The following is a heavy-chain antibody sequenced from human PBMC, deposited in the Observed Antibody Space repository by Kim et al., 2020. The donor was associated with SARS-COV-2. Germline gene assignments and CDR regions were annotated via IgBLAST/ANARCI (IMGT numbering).Heavy chain of an antibody. CDR3: AGRTLFPYYYYYMDV. J-gene: IGHJ6*03. Sequence: SETLSLTCTVSGGSISSYYWSWIRQPPGKGLEWIGYIYYSGSTNYNPSLKSRVTISVDTSKNQFSLKLSSVTAADTAVYYCAGRTLFPYYYYYMDVWGKGTTVTVSS. CDR1: GGSISSYY. V-gene: IGHV4-59*01. D-gene: IGHD2-21*01. CDR2: IYYSGST.